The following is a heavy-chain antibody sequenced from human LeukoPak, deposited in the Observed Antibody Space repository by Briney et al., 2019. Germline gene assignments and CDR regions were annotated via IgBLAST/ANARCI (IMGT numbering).Heavy chain of an antibody. CDR1: GHTFTSYG. D-gene: IGHD3-16*02. J-gene: IGHJ4*02. V-gene: IGHV1-18*01. CDR3: ARQVGRDVWGSYRLFDY. CDR2: ISAYNGNT. Sequence: ASVKVSCKASGHTFTSYGISWVSQAPGQGLEWMGWISAYNGNTNYAQKLQGRVTMTTDTSTSTAYMELRSLRSDDTAVYYCARQVGRDVWGSYRLFDYWGQGTLVTVSS.